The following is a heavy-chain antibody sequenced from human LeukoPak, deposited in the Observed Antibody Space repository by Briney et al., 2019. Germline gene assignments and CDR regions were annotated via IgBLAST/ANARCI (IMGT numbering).Heavy chain of an antibody. V-gene: IGHV3-23*01. CDR1: GFTFSNYA. CDR2: LSGTGGST. J-gene: IGHJ4*02. Sequence: GSLRLSCAASGFTFSNYAMSWVRQAPGKGLEWVSTLSGTGGSTYYADSVKGRFTISRDNSKNTLYLQVSSLRAEDTAVYYCARRLWSGYPPDYWGQGTLVTVSS. CDR3: ARRLWSGYPPDY. D-gene: IGHD3-3*01.